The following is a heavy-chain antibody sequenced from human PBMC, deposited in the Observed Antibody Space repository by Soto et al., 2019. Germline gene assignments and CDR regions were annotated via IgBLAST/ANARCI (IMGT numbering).Heavy chain of an antibody. D-gene: IGHD3-16*02. V-gene: IGHV1-46*01. CDR1: GYTFTGYY. CDR3: ARVTHDYVWGSYRPFPDY. J-gene: IGHJ4*02. Sequence: QVQLVQSGAEVKKPGASVKVSCKASGYTFTGYYMHWVRQAPGQGLEWMGIINPSGGSTSYAQKFQGRVTMTRDTSTSTVYMELSSLRSEDTAVYYCARVTHDYVWGSYRPFPDYWGQGTLVTVSS. CDR2: INPSGGST.